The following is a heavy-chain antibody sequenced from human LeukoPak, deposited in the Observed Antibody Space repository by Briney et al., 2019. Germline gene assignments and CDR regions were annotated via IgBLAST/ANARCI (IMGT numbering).Heavy chain of an antibody. Sequence: PGGSLRLSCAASGFTFSNYAMSWVRQAPGKGLEWVSAVSGSGDSTYYADSVKGRFTISRDNSKNTVYLQMNSLRAEDTAIYYCAKDSGQRAYSVFYFDYWGQGTQVTVSS. CDR3: AKDSGQRAYSVFYFDY. CDR2: VSGSGDST. CDR1: GFTFSNYA. V-gene: IGHV3-23*01. D-gene: IGHD5/OR15-5a*01. J-gene: IGHJ4*02.